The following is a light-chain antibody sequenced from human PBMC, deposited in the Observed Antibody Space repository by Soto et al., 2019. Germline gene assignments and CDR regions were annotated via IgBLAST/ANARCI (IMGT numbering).Light chain of an antibody. CDR2: DAS. Sequence: DIQMTQSPSTLSASVGDRVTITCRASQSTSSYLAWYQQKPGKAPELLIYDASTLESGVPSRFSGSGSGTEFSLTISSLQPDDFATYYCQHYNGYSWTFGQGTKVDIK. CDR3: QHYNGYSWT. CDR1: QSTSSY. V-gene: IGKV1-5*01. J-gene: IGKJ1*01.